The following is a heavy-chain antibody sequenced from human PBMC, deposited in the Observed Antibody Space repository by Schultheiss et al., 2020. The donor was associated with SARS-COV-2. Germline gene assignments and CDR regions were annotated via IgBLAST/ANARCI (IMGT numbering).Heavy chain of an antibody. J-gene: IGHJ4*02. V-gene: IGHV4-61*08. CDR3: AREEGLGYYFDY. CDR2: IYYSGST. CDR1: GGSISSGGYY. D-gene: IGHD7-27*01. Sequence: SQTLSLTCTVSGGSISSGGYYWSWIRQHPGKGLEWIGYIYYSGSTNYNPSLKSRVTISVDTSKNQFSLKLSSVTAADTAVYYCAREEGLGYYFDYWGQGTLVTVSS.